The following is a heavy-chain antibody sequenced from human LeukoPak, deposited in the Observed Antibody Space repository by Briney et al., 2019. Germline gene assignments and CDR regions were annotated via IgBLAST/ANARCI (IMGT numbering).Heavy chain of an antibody. D-gene: IGHD2-2*01. V-gene: IGHV3-30*02. CDR1: GFTFSDFW. CDR2: IRYDGSNK. Sequence: GGSLRLSCAGSGFTFSDFWMTWVRQTPGKGLEWVAFIRYDGSNKYYADSVKGRFTISRDNSKNTLYLQMNSLRAEDTAVYYCAKASIVVVPAARGGAFDIWGQGQWSPSLQ. J-gene: IGHJ3*02. CDR3: AKASIVVVPAARGGAFDI.